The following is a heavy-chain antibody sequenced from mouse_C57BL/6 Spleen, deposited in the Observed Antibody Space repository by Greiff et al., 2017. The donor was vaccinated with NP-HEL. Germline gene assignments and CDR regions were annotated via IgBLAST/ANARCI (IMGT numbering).Heavy chain of an antibody. D-gene: IGHD1-1*01. CDR2: IDPSDSYT. J-gene: IGHJ2*01. CDR3: ASRNDGSSSDY. V-gene: IGHV1-50*01. CDR1: GYTFTSYW. Sequence: QVQLQQPGAELVKPGASVKLSCKASGYTFTSYWMQWVKQRPGQGLEWIGAIDPSDSYTNYNQKFKGKATLPVVTSASTAYMQLSSLTSEDAAVYYCASRNDGSSSDYWGQGTTLTVSS.